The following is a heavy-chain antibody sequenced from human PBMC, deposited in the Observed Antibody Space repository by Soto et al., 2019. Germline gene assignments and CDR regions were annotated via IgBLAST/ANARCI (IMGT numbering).Heavy chain of an antibody. D-gene: IGHD3-22*01. CDR2: ISGSGGRT. CDR1: GFTFSTYA. J-gene: IGHJ4*02. V-gene: IGHV3-23*01. Sequence: PVGSLRLSCAASGFTFSTYAMSWVRQAPGKGLEWVSGISGSGGRTYYADSVKGRFTISRDNSRNTLNLQMNSLRAEDTAVYYCAKYYYDSSGFDSWGQGTLVTVSS. CDR3: AKYYYDSSGFDS.